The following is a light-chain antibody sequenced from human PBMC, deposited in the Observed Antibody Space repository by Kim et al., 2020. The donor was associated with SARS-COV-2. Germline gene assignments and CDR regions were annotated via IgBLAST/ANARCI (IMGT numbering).Light chain of an antibody. Sequence: QAVVTQEPSLTVSPGGTVTLTCASSTGAVTSDYFPTWFQQKPGQAPRTLIYRTNTKYSWTPARFSGSLLGGKAALTLSGVQPEDEAEYYCLLYYGGVYVFGSGTKVTVL. CDR2: RTN. J-gene: IGLJ1*01. V-gene: IGLV7-43*01. CDR3: LLYYGGVYV. CDR1: TGAVTSDYF.